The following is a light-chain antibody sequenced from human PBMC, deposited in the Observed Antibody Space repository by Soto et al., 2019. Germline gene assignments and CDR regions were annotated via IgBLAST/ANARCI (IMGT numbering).Light chain of an antibody. CDR2: ENN. V-gene: IGLV1-40*01. CDR3: QSYDSGLSAYV. J-gene: IGLJ1*01. Sequence: QSVLTQPPSVSGAPGQRVITSCTGSSSNIGAGYGVHWYQQLPGTAPKLLIYENNNRPSGIPDRFSGSRSGTSASLVLTGLRAEDEADYYCQSYDSGLSAYVFGAGTKVTVL. CDR1: SSNIGAGYG.